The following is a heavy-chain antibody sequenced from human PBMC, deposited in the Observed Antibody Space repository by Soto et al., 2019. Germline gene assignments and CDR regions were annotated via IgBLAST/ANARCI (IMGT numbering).Heavy chain of an antibody. Sequence: EVQLLESGGGLVQPGGSLRLSCAASGFTFNSYGMTWVRQAPGKGLEWVSTISGVGDTIYYADSVKGRFTVSRDVSKNTLYLQMSSLRAEDTALYYCAKGRGGSGSLTPRVDFWGQGTLVTVSS. D-gene: IGHD3-10*01. CDR3: AKGRGGSGSLTPRVDF. V-gene: IGHV3-23*01. J-gene: IGHJ4*02. CDR1: GFTFNSYG. CDR2: ISGVGDTI.